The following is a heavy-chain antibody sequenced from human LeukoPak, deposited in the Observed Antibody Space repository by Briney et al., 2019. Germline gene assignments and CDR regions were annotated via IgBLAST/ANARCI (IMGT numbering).Heavy chain of an antibody. V-gene: IGHV4-4*02. CDR3: ARDGYLGRWAFDI. D-gene: IGHD5-18*01. Sequence: SGTLSLTCAVSGGSISSSNWWSWVRQPPGKGLEWIGEIYHSGSTNYNPSLKSRVTISVDKSKNQFSLELSSVTAADTAVYYCARDGYLGRWAFDIWGQGTMVTVSS. CDR2: IYHSGST. CDR1: GGSISSSNW. J-gene: IGHJ3*02.